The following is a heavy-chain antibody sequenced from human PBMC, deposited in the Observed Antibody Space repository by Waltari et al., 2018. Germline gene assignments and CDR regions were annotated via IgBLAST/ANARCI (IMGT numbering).Heavy chain of an antibody. V-gene: IGHV1-18*01. CDR1: GYTFTSYG. Sequence: QVQLVQSGAEVQKPGASVKVSCKASGYTFTSYGISWVRQAPAQELEWMGCISAYNCNTNYAQKLQGRVTMTTDTATSTAEMGVGSLKSDETAVYYCARVFGTYYDFWSGYYTGGFDPWGQGTLVTVSS. J-gene: IGHJ5*02. D-gene: IGHD3-3*01. CDR2: ISAYNCNT. CDR3: ARVFGTYYDFWSGYYTGGFDP.